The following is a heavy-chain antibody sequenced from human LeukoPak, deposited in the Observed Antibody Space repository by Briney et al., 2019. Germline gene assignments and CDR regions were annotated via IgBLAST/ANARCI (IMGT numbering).Heavy chain of an antibody. CDR3: AKVYVARTWYYFDY. CDR2: ISGSGGST. D-gene: IGHD1-1*01. V-gene: IGHV3-23*01. J-gene: IGHJ4*02. CDR1: GFTFSSYG. Sequence: GGSLRLSCAASGFTFSSYGMSWVRQAPGKGLEWVSAISGSGGSTYYADSVKGRFTISRDNSKNTLYLQMNSLRAEDTAVYYCAKVYVARTWYYFDYWGQGTLVTVSS.